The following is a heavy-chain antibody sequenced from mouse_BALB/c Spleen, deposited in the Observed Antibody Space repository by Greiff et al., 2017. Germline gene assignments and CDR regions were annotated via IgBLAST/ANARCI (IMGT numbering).Heavy chain of an antibody. CDR2: ISYDGSN. CDR3: ARDGGKNAMDY. CDR1: GYSITSGYY. V-gene: IGHV3-6*02. J-gene: IGHJ4*01. Sequence: ESGPGLVKPSQSLSLTCSVTGYSITSGYYWNWIRQFPGNKLEWMGYISYDGSNNYNPSLKNRISITRDTSKNQFFLKLNSVTTEDTATYYCARDGGKNAMDYWGQGTSVTVSS. D-gene: IGHD2-1*01.